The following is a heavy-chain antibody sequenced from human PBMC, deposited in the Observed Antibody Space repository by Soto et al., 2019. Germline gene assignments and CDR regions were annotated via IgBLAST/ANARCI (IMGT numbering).Heavy chain of an antibody. Sequence: EVQLVESGGGLAQPGGSLRLSCAASGFTFSDYWIHWVRQAPGKGLMWVSRINGDGSSTNYADSVNGRFTISRDSANNTLYLQMNSLRAEDTAVYYCARGVRGHYGKDVWGQGTTVTVSS. CDR2: INGDGSST. D-gene: IGHD3-10*01. CDR1: GFTFSDYW. CDR3: ARGVRGHYGKDV. V-gene: IGHV3-74*01. J-gene: IGHJ6*02.